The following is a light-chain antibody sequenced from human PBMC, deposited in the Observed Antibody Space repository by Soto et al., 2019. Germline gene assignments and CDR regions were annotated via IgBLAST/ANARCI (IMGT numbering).Light chain of an antibody. CDR3: CSYAGSITWV. Sequence: QSALTQPASVSGSPGQSITISCTGTSSDVGSYNLVSWYQHHPGKAPKLIIFEGSKRPSGVSYRFSASKSANTASLTISGLQAEDEADYYCCSYAGSITWVFGGGTKLTVL. J-gene: IGLJ3*02. CDR1: SSDVGSYNL. CDR2: EGS. V-gene: IGLV2-23*01.